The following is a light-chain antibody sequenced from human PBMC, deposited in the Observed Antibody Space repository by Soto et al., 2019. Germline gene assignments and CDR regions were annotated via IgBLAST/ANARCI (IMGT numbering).Light chain of an antibody. V-gene: IGKV1-5*01. Sequence: DSQMTQSPSTLSASVGDRVTITCRASQSINIWLAWYQQKAGKAPKLLIYDASTLENSVPLRFSGSGSGTEFTLTSSCLQPDEFATYYCQQYNTYSYTFGQGTKLEIK. CDR1: QSINIW. J-gene: IGKJ2*01. CDR2: DAS. CDR3: QQYNTYSYT.